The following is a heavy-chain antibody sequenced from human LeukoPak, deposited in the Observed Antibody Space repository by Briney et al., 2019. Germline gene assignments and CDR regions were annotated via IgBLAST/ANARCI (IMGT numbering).Heavy chain of an antibody. CDR3: ARDPTGIVVVPAAMAFYYYYMDV. Sequence: ASVKVSCKASGYTFTGYYMHWVRQAPGQGLEWMGWINPNSGGTNYAQKFQGRVTMTRDTSISTAYMELSRLRPDDTAVYYCARDPTGIVVVPAAMAFYYYYMDVWGKGTTVTVSS. V-gene: IGHV1-2*02. CDR1: GYTFTGYY. CDR2: INPNSGGT. J-gene: IGHJ6*03. D-gene: IGHD2-2*01.